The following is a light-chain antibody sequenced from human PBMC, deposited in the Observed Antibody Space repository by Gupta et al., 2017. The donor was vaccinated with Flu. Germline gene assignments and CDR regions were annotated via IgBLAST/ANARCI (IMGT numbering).Light chain of an antibody. V-gene: IGLV3-21*02. CDR3: QVWDASRDSYV. J-gene: IGLJ1*01. CDR1: NIGSRS. Sequence: SYVLTQPPSVSETPGQTATITCGGSNIGSRSVHWYQQKSGQAPVLVVYDDNERPSGIPERVSGSNSGNTATLTISRVEAGDEADYYCQVWDASRDSYVFGPGTKISVL. CDR2: DDN.